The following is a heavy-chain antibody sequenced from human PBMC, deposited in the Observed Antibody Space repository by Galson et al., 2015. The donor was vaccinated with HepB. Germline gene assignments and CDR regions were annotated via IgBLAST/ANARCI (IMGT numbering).Heavy chain of an antibody. D-gene: IGHD1-26*01. CDR1: GFTFSSYA. Sequence: SLRLSCAASGFTFSSYAMSWVRQAPGKGLEWVSTISGSGSSTHYADSVRGRFTISRDNSKNTLYLQMNSLRAEDTAVYYCAKDPGGSYDYWGQGTLVTVSS. CDR3: AKDPGGSYDY. V-gene: IGHV3-23*01. CDR2: ISGSGSST. J-gene: IGHJ4*02.